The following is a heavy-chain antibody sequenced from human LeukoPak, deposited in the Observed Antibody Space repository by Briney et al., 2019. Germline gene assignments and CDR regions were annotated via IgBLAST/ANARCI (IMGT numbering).Heavy chain of an antibody. CDR2: ISSSSSYI. CDR1: GFTFSSYS. D-gene: IGHD3-3*01. CDR3: ARGLRNVLRFSSANYYYYMDV. V-gene: IGHV3-21*01. Sequence: PGGSLRLSCAASGFTFSSYSMNWVRQAPGKGLERVSSISSSSSYIYYADSVKGRFTISRDNAKNSLYLQMNSLRAEDTAVYYCARGLRNVLRFSSANYYYYMDVWGKGTTVTVSS. J-gene: IGHJ6*03.